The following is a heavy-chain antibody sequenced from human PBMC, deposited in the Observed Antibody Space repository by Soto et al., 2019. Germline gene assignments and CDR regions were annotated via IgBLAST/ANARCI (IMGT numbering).Heavy chain of an antibody. Sequence: PGGSLRLSCAASGFTFSSYGMHWVRQAPGKGLEWVAVIWYDGSNKYYADPVKGRFTISRDNSKNTLYLQMNSLRAEDTAVYYCARLARHNNFLFTTCVCPSDAFDICGQGTLV. J-gene: IGHJ3*02. CDR2: IWYDGSNK. D-gene: IGHD2-8*01. CDR3: ARLARHNNFLFTTCVCPSDAFDI. CDR1: GFTFSSYG. V-gene: IGHV3-33*01.